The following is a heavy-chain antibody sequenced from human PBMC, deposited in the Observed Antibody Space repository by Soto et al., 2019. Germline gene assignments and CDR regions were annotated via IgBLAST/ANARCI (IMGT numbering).Heavy chain of an antibody. V-gene: IGHV4-34*01. CDR1: GGSFSGYY. Sequence: SETLSLTCAVYGGSFSGYYWSWIRQPPGKGLEWIGEINHSGSTNYNPSLKSRVTISVDTSKNQFSPKLSSVTAADTAVYYCARGGIAVAGTFDYWGQGTLVTVSS. CDR2: INHSGST. CDR3: ARGGIAVAGTFDY. D-gene: IGHD6-19*01. J-gene: IGHJ4*02.